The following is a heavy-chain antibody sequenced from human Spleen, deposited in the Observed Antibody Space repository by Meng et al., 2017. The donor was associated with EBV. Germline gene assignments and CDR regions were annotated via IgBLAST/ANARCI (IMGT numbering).Heavy chain of an antibody. CDR2: INPSGGST. D-gene: IGHD1-26*01. CDR3: ARELGSGNQLALFDY. J-gene: IGHJ4*02. V-gene: IGHV1-46*01. CDR1: GGNFRIYA. Sequence: QGQLVTAGAEVKKPGFSVKVSWKASGGNFRIYAISWVRQAPGQGLEWMGKINPSGGSTSYAQNLQGRVNMPRDTSTSTVYMELSSLRSEDTAVYYCARELGSGNQLALFDYWGQGALVTVSS.